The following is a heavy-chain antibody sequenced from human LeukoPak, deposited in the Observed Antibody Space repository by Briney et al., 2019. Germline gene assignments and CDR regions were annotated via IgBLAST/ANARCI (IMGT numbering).Heavy chain of an antibody. D-gene: IGHD6-13*01. CDR3: ARDRAAAWFDP. V-gene: IGHV4-39*07. CDR1: GGSISSSSHY. CDR2: IYYSGST. Sequence: SETLSLTCTVSGGSISSSSHYWGWIRQPPGKGLEWIGSIYYSGSTYYNPSLKSRVTISVDTSKNQFSLKLSSVTAADTAVYYCARDRAAAWFDPWGQGTLVTVSS. J-gene: IGHJ5*02.